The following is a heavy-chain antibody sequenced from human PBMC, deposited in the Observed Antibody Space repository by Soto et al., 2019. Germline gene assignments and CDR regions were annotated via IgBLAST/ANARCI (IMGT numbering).Heavy chain of an antibody. CDR1: GFTVSNNY. Sequence: EVQLVESGGGLIQPGGSLRLSCAVSGFTVSNNYMSWVRQAPGKGLEGVSVIYSGGYTAYGDSVKGRFTISRDNSKNPQFLQMNSRGPADPAGVSWGPHPGGGGYWGQGTLVTVSS. D-gene: IGHD3-16*01. CDR3: GPHPGGGGY. CDR2: IYSGGYT. V-gene: IGHV3-53*01. J-gene: IGHJ4*02.